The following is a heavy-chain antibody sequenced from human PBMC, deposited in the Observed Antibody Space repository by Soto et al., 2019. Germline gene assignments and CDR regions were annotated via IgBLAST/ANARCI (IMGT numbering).Heavy chain of an antibody. CDR2: ISGSDGKT. J-gene: IGHJ4*02. CDR3: TRWSYLDY. Sequence: PGGSLRLSCAASGFSFCSYALSWVRQAPGKGLEWVSTISGSDGKTFYADSAKGRFSISRDTSQSTLYLQMNSLRADDTAMYYCTRWSYLDYWGQGTRVTVSS. CDR1: GFSFCSYA. D-gene: IGHD3-3*01. V-gene: IGHV3-23*01.